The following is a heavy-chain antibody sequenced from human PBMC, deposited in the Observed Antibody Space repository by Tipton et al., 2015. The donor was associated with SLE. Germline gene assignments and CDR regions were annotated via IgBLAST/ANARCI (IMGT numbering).Heavy chain of an antibody. Sequence: VQLVQSGGGLVQPGGSLRLSCAASGFTVSTNYMSWVRRAPGKGLEWVSVIYSAGSTYYADSVKGRFTISRDSSKNTLYLQMNSLRLEDTDVYYCAREGYTSGHRIYFDYWGQGTLATVSS. CDR1: GFTVSTNY. V-gene: IGHV3-53*04. D-gene: IGHD6-19*01. CDR3: AREGYTSGHRIYFDY. CDR2: IYSAGST. J-gene: IGHJ4*02.